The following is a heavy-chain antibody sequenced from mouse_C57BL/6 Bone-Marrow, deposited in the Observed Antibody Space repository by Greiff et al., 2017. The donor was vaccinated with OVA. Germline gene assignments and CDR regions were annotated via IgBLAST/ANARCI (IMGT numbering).Heavy chain of an antibody. D-gene: IGHD1-1*01. Sequence: EVMLVESGGGLVQPGGSMKLSCVASGFTFSNYWMNWVRQSPEKGLEWVAQIRLKSDNYATHYAESVKGRFTISRDDSKSSVYLQMNNLRAEDTGIYYCTAIITTVVEDAMDYWGQGTSVTVSS. CDR2: IRLKSDNYAT. CDR3: TAIITTVVEDAMDY. J-gene: IGHJ4*01. V-gene: IGHV6-3*01. CDR1: GFTFSNYW.